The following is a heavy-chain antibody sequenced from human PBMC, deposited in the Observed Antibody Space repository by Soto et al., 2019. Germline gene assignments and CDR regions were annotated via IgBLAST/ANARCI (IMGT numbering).Heavy chain of an antibody. D-gene: IGHD5-18*01. J-gene: IGHJ4*02. CDR1: GGPISSGGHY. CDR2: IYYSGST. V-gene: IGHV4-31*03. Sequence: KTSETLSLTCTVSGGPISSGGHYWSWIRQQPGKGLEWVGYIYYSGSTYYNPSLKSRVTISVDTSKNQFSLKLSSVTAADTAVYYCATSRTAVDTAMVVPGFDYWGQGTLVTVSS. CDR3: ATSRTAVDTAMVVPGFDY.